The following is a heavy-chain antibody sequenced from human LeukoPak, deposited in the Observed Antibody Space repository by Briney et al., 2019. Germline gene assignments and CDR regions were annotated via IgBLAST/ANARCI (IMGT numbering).Heavy chain of an antibody. CDR1: GYIFTSYW. CDR2: IYPGDSDT. V-gene: IGHV5-51*01. D-gene: IGHD3-10*01. J-gene: IGHJ4*02. Sequence: GESLKISCKGSGYIFTSYWIGWVRQMPGKGLEWMGIIYPGDSDTRYSPSFQGQVTISADKSISTAYLQWSSLKASDTAMYYCARRPGLYYGSGSYYDYWGQGTLVTVSS. CDR3: ARRPGLYYGSGSYYDY.